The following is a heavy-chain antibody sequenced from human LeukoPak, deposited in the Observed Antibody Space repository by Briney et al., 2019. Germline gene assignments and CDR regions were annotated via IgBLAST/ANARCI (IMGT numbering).Heavy chain of an antibody. V-gene: IGHV3-9*01. J-gene: IGHJ4*02. Sequence: PGGSLRLSCAASGFTFDDYAMHWVRQAPGKGLEWVSGISWNSNNIDYADSVKGRFTISRDNAKNSLYLQMNSLRPEDTALYYCARVWVVYGDQNLWGQGTLVTVSS. CDR1: GFTFDDYA. CDR3: ARVWVVYGDQNL. CDR2: ISWNSNNI. D-gene: IGHD4-17*01.